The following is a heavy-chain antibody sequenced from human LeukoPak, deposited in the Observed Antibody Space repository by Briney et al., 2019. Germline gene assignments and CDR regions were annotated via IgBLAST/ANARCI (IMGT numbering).Heavy chain of an antibody. CDR2: IYHSGST. Sequence: SETLSLTCAVSGYSISSGYYWGWIRQPPGKGLEWIGSIYHSGSTYYNPSLKSRVTISVDTSKNQFSPKLSSVTAADTAVYYCAREGFRVDPDYWGQGTLVTVSS. CDR1: GYSISSGYY. J-gene: IGHJ4*02. CDR3: AREGFRVDPDY. V-gene: IGHV4-38-2*02.